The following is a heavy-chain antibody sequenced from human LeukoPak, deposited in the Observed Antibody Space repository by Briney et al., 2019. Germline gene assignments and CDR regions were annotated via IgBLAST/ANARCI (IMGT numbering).Heavy chain of an antibody. J-gene: IGHJ4*02. V-gene: IGHV1-69*05. CDR1: GGTFSSYA. Sequence: ASVKVSCKASGGTFSSYAISWVRQAPGQGLEWMGGIIPIFGTANYAQKFRGRVTITTDESTSTAYMELSSLRSEDTAVYYCARGSTRGYSYGHYDYFDYWGQGTLVTVSS. CDR3: ARGSTRGYSYGHYDYFDY. D-gene: IGHD5-18*01. CDR2: IIPIFGTA.